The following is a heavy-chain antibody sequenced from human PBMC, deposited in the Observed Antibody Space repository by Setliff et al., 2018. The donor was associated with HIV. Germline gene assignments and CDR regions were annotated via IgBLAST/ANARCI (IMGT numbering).Heavy chain of an antibody. CDR3: AALSVRTNPVYGVISTRFDP. Sequence: LRLSCATSRFSFSTFWMTWVRQAPGKGLEWVANINDDGNKKWYVGSARGRFTISRDNAKNSLFLQMNSLRVDDTAVYYCAALSVRTNPVYGVISTRFDPWGQGSLVTVSS. D-gene: IGHD2-8*01. CDR1: RFSFSTFW. V-gene: IGHV3-7*03. J-gene: IGHJ5*02. CDR2: INDDGNKK.